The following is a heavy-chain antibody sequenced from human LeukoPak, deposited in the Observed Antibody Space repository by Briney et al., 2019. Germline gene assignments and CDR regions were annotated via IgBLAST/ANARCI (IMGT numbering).Heavy chain of an antibody. V-gene: IGHV4-39*01. J-gene: IGHJ4*02. D-gene: IGHD2-21*01. CDR1: DDSISSNDYY. CDR2: ISYSGST. Sequence: SEPLSLTCTVSDDSISSNDYYWGWIRQPPGEGLEWIGSISYSGSTYYKPSLKSRVTISVDTSKNQFSLKLSSVTAADTAVYYCARRCAGGDCYGAFDYWGQGTLVTVSS. CDR3: ARRCAGGDCYGAFDY.